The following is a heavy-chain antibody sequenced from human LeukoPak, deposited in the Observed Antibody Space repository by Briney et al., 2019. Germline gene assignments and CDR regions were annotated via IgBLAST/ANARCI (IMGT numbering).Heavy chain of an antibody. J-gene: IGHJ4*02. Sequence: SETLSLTCTVSGGSISSYYWSWIRQPPGKGLEWIGYIYYSGSTNYNPSLKSRVTISVDTSKNQFSLKLSSVTAADTAVYYCARASLTGPAHFDYWGQGTLVTVSS. CDR1: GGSISSYY. V-gene: IGHV4-59*01. CDR2: IYYSGST. D-gene: IGHD3-9*01. CDR3: ARASLTGPAHFDY.